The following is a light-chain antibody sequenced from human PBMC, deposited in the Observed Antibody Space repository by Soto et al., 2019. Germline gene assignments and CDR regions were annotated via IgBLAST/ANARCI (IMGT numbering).Light chain of an antibody. J-gene: IGKJ1*01. V-gene: IGKV3-11*01. CDR3: QQYNDWPRT. CDR1: QSVGSH. CDR2: DVS. Sequence: ESVLTQSPATVSLSPGARATLSCRASQSVGSHLAWYQQKPGQAPRLLIYDVSNRASGIPARFSGSGSGTEFTLTISGLQSEDFAFYYCQQYNDWPRTFGQGTKVDIK.